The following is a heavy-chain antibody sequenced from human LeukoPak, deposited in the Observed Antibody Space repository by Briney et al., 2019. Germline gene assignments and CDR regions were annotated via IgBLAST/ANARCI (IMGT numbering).Heavy chain of an antibody. CDR3: ARGLPLLLYLPPIEYSSSWYDH. D-gene: IGHD6-13*01. V-gene: IGHV4-39*07. Sequence: SETLSLTCTVSGGSINSSSYYWGWIRQPPGKGLEWIGEINHSGSTNYNPSLKSRVTISVDTSKNQFSLKLSSVTAADTAVYYCARGLPLLLYLPPIEYSSSWYDHWGQGTLVTVSS. CDR2: INHSGST. J-gene: IGHJ5*02. CDR1: GGSINSSSYY.